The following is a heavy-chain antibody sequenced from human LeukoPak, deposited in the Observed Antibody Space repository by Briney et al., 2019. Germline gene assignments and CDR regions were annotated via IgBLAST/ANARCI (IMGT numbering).Heavy chain of an antibody. V-gene: IGHV3-7*01. D-gene: IGHD6-19*01. J-gene: IGHJ4*02. CDR2: IKQDGSEK. CDR1: GFTFSRYW. Sequence: GGSLRLSCAASGFTFSRYWMSWVRQAPGKGLEWVANIKQDGSEKDYVDSVKGRFTISRDNSKNTLYLQMNSLRPDDTAVYYCVRAMAGPSDYWGQGTLVTVSS. CDR3: VRAMAGPSDY.